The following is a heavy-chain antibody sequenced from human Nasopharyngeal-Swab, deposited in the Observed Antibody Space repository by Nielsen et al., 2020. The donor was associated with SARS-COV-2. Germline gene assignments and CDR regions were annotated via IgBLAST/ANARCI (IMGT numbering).Heavy chain of an antibody. CDR2: IIPIFGTA. V-gene: IGHV1-69*13. CDR3: ARAVGRVAARYYFDY. J-gene: IGHJ4*02. Sequence: SVKVSCKASGGTFSSYAISWVRQAPGQGLEWMGGIIPIFGTANYAQKFQGRVTITADESTSTAYMGLSSLRSEDTAVYYCARAVGRVAARYYFDYWGQGTLVTVSS. CDR1: GGTFSSYA. D-gene: IGHD6-6*01.